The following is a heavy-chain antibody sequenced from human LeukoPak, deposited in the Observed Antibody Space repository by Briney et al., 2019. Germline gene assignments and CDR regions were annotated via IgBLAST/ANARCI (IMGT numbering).Heavy chain of an antibody. CDR2: IYYSGST. J-gene: IGHJ4*02. D-gene: IGHD4-11*01. CDR3: ARTSKSAVNFDY. Sequence: SETLSLTCTVSGGSISSSRYYWGWIRQPPGKVLEGIVSIYYSGSTYYNPSLKSRVTISVDTSKNQFSLKLSSVTAADTAVYYCARTSKSAVNFDYWGQGTLVTVSS. CDR1: GGSISSSRYY. V-gene: IGHV4-39*07.